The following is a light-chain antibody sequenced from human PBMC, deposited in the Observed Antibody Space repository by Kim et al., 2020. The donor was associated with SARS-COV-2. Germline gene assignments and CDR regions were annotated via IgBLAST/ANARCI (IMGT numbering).Light chain of an antibody. J-gene: IGKJ1*01. Sequence: ASTGDSVTITCRASQAIRNELGWYQQKPGKAPKVLIYAASTLQSGVSSRFSGSGSGTDFTLTISSLQPEDFATYYCLQDSRYPRTFGQGTKVDIK. CDR2: AAS. V-gene: IGKV1-6*01. CDR3: LQDSRYPRT. CDR1: QAIRNE.